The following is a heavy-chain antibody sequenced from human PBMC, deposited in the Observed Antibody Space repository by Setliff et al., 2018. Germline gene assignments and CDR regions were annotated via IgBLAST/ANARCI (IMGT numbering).Heavy chain of an antibody. CDR3: ARRRYYYDSSGYRWGGFYFDY. CDR2: INPNSGGT. D-gene: IGHD3-22*01. J-gene: IGHJ4*02. Sequence: ASVKVSCKASGYTFTSYYMHWVRQAPGQGLEWMGRINPNSGGTNYAQKFQGRVTMTRDTSISTAYMELSRLRSDDTAVYYCARRRYYYDSSGYRWGGFYFDYWGQGTLVTVSS. CDR1: GYTFTSYY. V-gene: IGHV1-2*06.